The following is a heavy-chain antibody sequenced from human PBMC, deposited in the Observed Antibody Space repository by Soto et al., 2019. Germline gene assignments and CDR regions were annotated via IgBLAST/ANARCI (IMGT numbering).Heavy chain of an antibody. J-gene: IGHJ6*02. CDR3: ARGVLGYCSSTSCYYYYGMDV. Sequence: VASVKVSCKASGYTFTSYDINWVRQATGQGLEWMGWMNPNSGNTGYAQKFQGRVTMTRNTSISTAYMELSSLRSEDTAVYYCARGVLGYCSSTSCYYYYGMDVWGQGTTVTVYS. D-gene: IGHD2-2*01. CDR1: GYTFTSYD. V-gene: IGHV1-8*01. CDR2: MNPNSGNT.